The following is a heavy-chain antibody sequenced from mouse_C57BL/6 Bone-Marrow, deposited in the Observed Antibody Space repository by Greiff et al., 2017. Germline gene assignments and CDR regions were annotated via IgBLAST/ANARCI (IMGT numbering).Heavy chain of an antibody. V-gene: IGHV14-4*01. D-gene: IGHD2-4*01. CDR1: GFNIKDDY. Sequence: EVQLQQSGAELVRPGASVKLSCTASGFNIKDDYMHWVKQRPEQGLEWIGWIDPENGDTEYASKFQGKATITADTSSNTAYLQLSSLTSEDTAVYYGTTEDYDGDYYARDYWGQGTSVTVSS. J-gene: IGHJ4*01. CDR2: IDPENGDT. CDR3: TTEDYDGDYYARDY.